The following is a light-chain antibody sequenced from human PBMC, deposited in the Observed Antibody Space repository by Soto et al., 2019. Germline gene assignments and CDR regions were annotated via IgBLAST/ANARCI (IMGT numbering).Light chain of an antibody. Sequence: DIVMTQSPLSLPVTPGEPASISCRSSQSFLHSDGYSYLDWYLQKPGQSPQVLIYLGSNRASGVPDRFSGSGSGTDFTLKISRVEAEDVGVYYCMQTLQTRWTFGQGTKVEI. CDR3: MQTLQTRWT. CDR1: QSFLHSDGYSY. J-gene: IGKJ1*01. CDR2: LGS. V-gene: IGKV2-28*01.